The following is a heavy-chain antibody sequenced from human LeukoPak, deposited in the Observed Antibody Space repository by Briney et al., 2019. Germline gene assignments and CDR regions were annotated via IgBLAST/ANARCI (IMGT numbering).Heavy chain of an antibody. J-gene: IGHJ4*02. V-gene: IGHV5-51*01. D-gene: IGHD2-21*02. CDR2: IYPGDSDT. CDR1: GYSFTSYW. Sequence: GESLKISCKGSGYSFTSYWIGWVRQIPGKGLEWMGIIYPGDSDTRYSPSFQGQVTISADKSISTAYLQWSSLKASDTAMYYCARHLKAYCGGDCYSGDYWGQGTLVTVSS. CDR3: ARHLKAYCGGDCYSGDY.